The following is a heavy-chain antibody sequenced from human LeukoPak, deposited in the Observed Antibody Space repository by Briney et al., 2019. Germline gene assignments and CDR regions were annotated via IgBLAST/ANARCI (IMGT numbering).Heavy chain of an antibody. CDR2: IRYDGSNK. V-gene: IGHV3-30*02. J-gene: IGHJ6*03. CDR3: AKDLASREAYYYCYMDV. Sequence: SGGSLRLSCAASGFTFSSYGMHWVRQAPGKGLEWVAFIRYDGSNKNYADSVKGRFTISRDNSKNTLYLQMNSLRAEDTAVYYCAKDLASREAYYYCYMDVWGKGTTVTVSS. D-gene: IGHD3-10*01. CDR1: GFTFSSYG.